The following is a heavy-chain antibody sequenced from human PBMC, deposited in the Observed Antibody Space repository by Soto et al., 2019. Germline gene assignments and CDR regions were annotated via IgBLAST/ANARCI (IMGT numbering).Heavy chain of an antibody. D-gene: IGHD5-18*01. CDR3: ARGDTPMITGMNSFDI. V-gene: IGHV3-7*01. CDR2: IKQDGTEK. CDR1: GFTFSRYW. Sequence: GSLRLSCAASGFTFSRYWMNWVRQAPGKGLEWVANIKQDGTEKNYVDSVKGRFTISRDNARNSLYLQMDSLRAEDTAVYFCARGDTPMITGMNSFDIWGQGTMVTVSS. J-gene: IGHJ3*02.